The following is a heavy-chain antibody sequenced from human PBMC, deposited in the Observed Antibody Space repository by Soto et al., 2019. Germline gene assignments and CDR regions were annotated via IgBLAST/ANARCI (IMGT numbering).Heavy chain of an antibody. V-gene: IGHV3-23*01. CDR3: VQERSAHSYAQS. J-gene: IGHJ5*02. CDR1: VFTFSNYA. CDR2: ISGSGDRT. D-gene: IGHD5-18*01. Sequence: VGSLRLSCASSVFTFSNYAMSCLRHPPGKWLEWVSAISGSGDRTYYADSVKGRFTISKDNSKNTLYLQMNSLRAEDSAVYYCVQERSAHSYAQSWGQATLVSVSS.